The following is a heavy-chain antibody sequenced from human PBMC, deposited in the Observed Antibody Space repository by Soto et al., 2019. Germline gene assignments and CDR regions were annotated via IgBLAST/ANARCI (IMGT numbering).Heavy chain of an antibody. V-gene: IGHV4-31*03. CDR2: IYYSGST. Sequence: QVQLQESGPGLVKPSQTLSLTCTVSGGSIGSGGYYWSWIRQHPGKGLEWIGYIYYSGSTYYNPSLKSRVTISVDTSKNQFSLKLSSVTAADTAVYYCASLVHLKYSYGQLGNFDLWGRGTLVTVSS. J-gene: IGHJ2*01. CDR1: GGSIGSGGYY. CDR3: ASLVHLKYSYGQLGNFDL. D-gene: IGHD5-18*01.